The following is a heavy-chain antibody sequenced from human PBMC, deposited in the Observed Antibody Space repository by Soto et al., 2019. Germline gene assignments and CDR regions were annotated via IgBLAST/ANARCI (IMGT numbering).Heavy chain of an antibody. J-gene: IGHJ3*01. D-gene: IGHD4-17*01. CDR2: IRSNAAGGTA. V-gene: IGHV3-15*07. CDR3: WDTVVTGGDFDV. Sequence: EVQLVESGGGLVKPGGSLRLACTAYGHILTGAWMNWVRLPPGKGLEWVGRIRSNAAGGTADYAAPVKGRFIISRDDSKNMVFLQMDGLKTEDTALYYCWDTVVTGGDFDVWGRGTMVTVSS. CDR1: GHILTGAW.